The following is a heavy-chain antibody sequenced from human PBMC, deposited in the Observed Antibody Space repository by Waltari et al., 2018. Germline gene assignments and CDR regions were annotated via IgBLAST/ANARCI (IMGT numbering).Heavy chain of an antibody. CDR3: ASLRGPFDY. J-gene: IGHJ4*02. CDR2: INPNRGST. CDR1: GYPFTGYE. D-gene: IGHD4-17*01. Sequence: QVQLVQSGAEVKKPGASVKVSCKASGYPFTGYEMHWVRQAPGQGLEWMGRINPNRGSTNYAQKFQGRVTMTRDTTISTAYMELSRLRSDDTAVYYCASLRGPFDYWGQGTLVTVSS. V-gene: IGHV1-2*06.